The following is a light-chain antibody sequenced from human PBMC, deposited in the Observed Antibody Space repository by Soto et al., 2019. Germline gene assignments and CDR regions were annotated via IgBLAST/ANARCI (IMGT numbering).Light chain of an antibody. CDR3: QQYHTDWT. J-gene: IGKJ1*01. CDR2: AAS. Sequence: DIQMTQSPSTLSASVGDRVTITCRASQSIKNWLAWYQQKPGKAPKLLIFAASTLVRGVPSRFSGRGSGTEFTLTISSLQADDYATFYCQQYHTDWTFGQGTKVDIK. CDR1: QSIKNW. V-gene: IGKV1-5*01.